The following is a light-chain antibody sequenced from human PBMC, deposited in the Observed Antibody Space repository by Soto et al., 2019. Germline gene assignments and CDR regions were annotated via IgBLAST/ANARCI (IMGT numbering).Light chain of an antibody. Sequence: QSVLTQPPSASGSPGQSVTISCTGTSSDVGGYNYVSWYQQHPGKAPKLMIYDVSNRPSGVSNRFSGSKSGNTASLTISGLQAEDEADYYCSSYTSSSTYVFGTG. J-gene: IGLJ1*01. CDR1: SSDVGGYNY. CDR2: DVS. V-gene: IGLV2-14*01. CDR3: SSYTSSSTYV.